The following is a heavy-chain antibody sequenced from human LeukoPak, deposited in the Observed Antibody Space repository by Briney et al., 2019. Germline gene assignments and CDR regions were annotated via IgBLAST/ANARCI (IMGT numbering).Heavy chain of an antibody. D-gene: IGHD3-9*01. Sequence: GGSLRLTCAASGLTFDDYAMHWVRQAPGKGLEWVSGISWNSGRIGYADSVKGRFTISRDNAKNSLYLQMNSLRAEDTAFYYCAKDTSYDILTGSFDYWGQGTLVTVSS. V-gene: IGHV3-9*01. J-gene: IGHJ4*02. CDR1: GLTFDDYA. CDR2: ISWNSGRI. CDR3: AKDTSYDILTGSFDY.